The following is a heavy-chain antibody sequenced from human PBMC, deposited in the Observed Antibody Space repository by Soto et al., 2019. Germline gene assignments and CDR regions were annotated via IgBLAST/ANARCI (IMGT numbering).Heavy chain of an antibody. V-gene: IGHV1-69*08. Sequence: QVQLVQSGAEVKKPGSSVKVSCKASGGTFSSYTISWVRQAPGQGLEWMGRIIPILGIANYAQKFQGRVTITADKSTSTAYMELSSLRSEATAVYYCARDAGQPTHNWFDPWGQGTLVTVSS. D-gene: IGHD1-1*01. CDR1: GGTFSSYT. J-gene: IGHJ5*02. CDR2: IIPILGIA. CDR3: ARDAGQPTHNWFDP.